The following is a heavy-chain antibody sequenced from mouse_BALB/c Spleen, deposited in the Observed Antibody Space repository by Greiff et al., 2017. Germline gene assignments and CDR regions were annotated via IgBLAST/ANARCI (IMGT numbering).Heavy chain of an antibody. D-gene: IGHD1-1*01. V-gene: IGHV14-3*02. J-gene: IGHJ3*01. Sequence: VQLKESGAELVKPGASVKLSCTASGFNIKDTYMHWVKQRPEQGLEWIGRIDPANGNTKYDPKFQGKATITADTSSNTAYLQLSSLTSEDTAVYYCAMEDYYGTGAYWGQGTLVTVSA. CDR3: AMEDYYGTGAY. CDR2: IDPANGNT. CDR1: GFNIKDTY.